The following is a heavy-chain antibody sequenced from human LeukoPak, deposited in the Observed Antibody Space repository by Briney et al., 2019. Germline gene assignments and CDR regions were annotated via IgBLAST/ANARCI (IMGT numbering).Heavy chain of an antibody. CDR2: ISGYNGKT. J-gene: IGHJ4*02. CDR1: GHTFTNYG. Sequence: ASVKVSCKASGHTFTNYGISWVRQAPGQGLEWMGWISGYNGKTNYAQKLQGRATMTTDTSTSTAYMGLRSLRSDDTAVYYCARDTGIAVAGTGDFDYWGQGTLVIVSS. D-gene: IGHD6-13*01. CDR3: ARDTGIAVAGTGDFDY. V-gene: IGHV1-18*01.